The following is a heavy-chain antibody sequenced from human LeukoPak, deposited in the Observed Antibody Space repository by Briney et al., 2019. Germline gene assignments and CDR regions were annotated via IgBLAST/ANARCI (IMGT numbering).Heavy chain of an antibody. CDR2: ISNYNGLT. CDR1: GYTFTNDG. J-gene: IGHJ4*02. CDR3: VRDERAVTAGGEYYFDY. D-gene: IGHD2-21*01. Sequence: ASVKVSCKASGYTFTNDGVSWVRQAPGRGLKWVGWISNYNGLTHSAPRFQGRVTVTTDTFTSTAYMELRSLTSDDTAVYFCVRDERAVTAGGEYYFDYWGQGTLVTVSS. V-gene: IGHV1-18*01.